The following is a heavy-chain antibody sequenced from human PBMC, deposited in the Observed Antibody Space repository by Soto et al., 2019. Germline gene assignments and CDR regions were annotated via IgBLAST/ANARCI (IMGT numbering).Heavy chain of an antibody. CDR1: GGSFSGYY. D-gene: IGHD2-2*02. V-gene: IGHV4-34*01. CDR2: INHSGST. CDR3: ARTLPYCSSTSCYKSSPYYYGMDV. J-gene: IGHJ6*01. Sequence: QVQLQQWGAGLLKPSETLSLTCAVYGGSFSGYYWSWIRQPPGKGLEWIGEINHSGSTNYNPSLKSRVTISVDTSKNQFSLKLSSVTAADTAVYYCARTLPYCSSTSCYKSSPYYYGMDVW.